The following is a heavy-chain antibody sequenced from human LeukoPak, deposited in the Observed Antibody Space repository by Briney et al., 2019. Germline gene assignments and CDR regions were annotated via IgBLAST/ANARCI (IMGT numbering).Heavy chain of an antibody. D-gene: IGHD3-10*01. Sequence: SETLSLTCTVSGGSISSGSYYWSWSRQPAGKGLEWIGRIYSSGSTIYNPSLMSRVTISVDTSENQFSLKLNSVTAADTAMYYCARSELLWFGKVNSGFDFWGQGTLVTVSS. V-gene: IGHV4-61*02. CDR3: ARSELLWFGKVNSGFDF. CDR2: IYSSGST. J-gene: IGHJ4*02. CDR1: GGSISSGSYY.